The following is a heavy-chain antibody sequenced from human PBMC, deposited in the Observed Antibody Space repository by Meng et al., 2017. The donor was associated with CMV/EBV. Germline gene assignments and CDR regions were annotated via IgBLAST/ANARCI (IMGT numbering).Heavy chain of an antibody. CDR3: AKDLGDIVVVPAAQPLGGMDV. D-gene: IGHD2-2*01. V-gene: IGHV3-30*02. CDR1: GFTFSSYG. J-gene: IGHJ6*02. Sequence: GGSLRLSCAASGFTFSSYGMHWVRQAPGKGLEWVAFIRYDGSNKYYADSVKGRFTISRDNSKNTLYLQMNSLRAGDTAVYYCAKDLGDIVVVPAAQPLGGMDVWGQGTTVTVSS. CDR2: IRYDGSNK.